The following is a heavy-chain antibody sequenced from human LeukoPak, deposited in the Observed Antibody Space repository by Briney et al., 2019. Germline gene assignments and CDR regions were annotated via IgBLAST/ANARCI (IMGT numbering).Heavy chain of an antibody. CDR2: IYHGGST. CDR3: ARGEERGSGTVHFDY. V-gene: IGHV4-4*02. CDR1: GGSISNNNW. D-gene: IGHD3-10*01. Sequence: SETLSLTCAVSGGSISNNNWWSWVRPPPGMGLEWIGEIYHGGSTNYNPSLKSRVTMSADRSKNQFSLKLSSVTAADTAVYYCARGEERGSGTVHFDYWGQGTLVTVSS. J-gene: IGHJ4*02.